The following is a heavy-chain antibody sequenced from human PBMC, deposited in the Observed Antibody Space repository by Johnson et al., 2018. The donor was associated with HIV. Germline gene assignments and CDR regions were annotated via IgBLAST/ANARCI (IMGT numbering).Heavy chain of an antibody. CDR3: AKDGVLSGTNPDAFDI. J-gene: IGHJ3*02. V-gene: IGHV3-30*04. Sequence: QVQLVESGGGVVQPGRSLRLSCAASGFTFSSYAMHWVRQAPGKGLEWVAVISYDGSNKYYADSVKGRFTISRDNSKNTLYLQMNSLRAEDTALYYCAKDGVLSGTNPDAFDIWGQGTMVTVSS. CDR2: ISYDGSNK. CDR1: GFTFSSYA. D-gene: IGHD1-26*01.